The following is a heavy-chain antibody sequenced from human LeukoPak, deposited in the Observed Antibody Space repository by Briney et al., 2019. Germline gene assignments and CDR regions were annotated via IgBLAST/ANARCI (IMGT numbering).Heavy chain of an antibody. J-gene: IGHJ4*02. CDR2: INPSGGST. CDR1: GYTFTSYY. CDR3: ARALFTVTSPFDY. V-gene: IGHV1-46*01. Sequence: ASVKVSCXASGYTFTSYYMHWVRQAPGQGLEWMAIINPSGGSTSYAQKFQGRVTMTRDTSTSTVYMELSSLRSEDTAVHYCARALFTVTSPFDYWGQGTLVTVSS. D-gene: IGHD4-17*01.